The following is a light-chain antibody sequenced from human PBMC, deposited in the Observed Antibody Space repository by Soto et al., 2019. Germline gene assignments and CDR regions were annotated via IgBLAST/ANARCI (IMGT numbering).Light chain of an antibody. CDR2: GAS. Sequence: EIVMTQSPATLSVSPGERATLSCRASQSVSSNLAWYQQKPGQAPRLLIYGASTRATGVPARFSGSGSGTDFTLTISRLEPEDFAVYYCQQYDISLWTFGQGTKVDIK. V-gene: IGKV3-15*01. CDR1: QSVSSN. J-gene: IGKJ1*01. CDR3: QQYDISLWT.